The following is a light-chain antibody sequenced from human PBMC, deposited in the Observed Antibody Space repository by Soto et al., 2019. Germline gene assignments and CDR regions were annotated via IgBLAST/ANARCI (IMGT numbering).Light chain of an antibody. V-gene: IGKV3-11*01. CDR2: DAS. J-gene: IGKJ1*01. Sequence: VMTQAPATLPLSPQXXXTXXXGASQTINGYLAWYQQRPGQSPRLLISDASNRATGIPVRFSGSGSGTDYTLTITNLESEDFAVYYCQQRSNWLWTFGQGTKVDIK. CDR3: QQRSNWLWT. CDR1: QTINGY.